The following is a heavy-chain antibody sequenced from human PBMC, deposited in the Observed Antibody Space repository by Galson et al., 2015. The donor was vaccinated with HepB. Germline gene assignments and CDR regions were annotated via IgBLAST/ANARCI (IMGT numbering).Heavy chain of an antibody. D-gene: IGHD3-22*01. CDR1: ELMFSDYT. V-gene: IGHV3-21*01. CDR3: ARDQNDDYDSSGLNKRGLDY. Sequence: SLRLSCAASELMFSDYTINWVRQAPGRGLEWVSSISSSGSYIYYADSVKDRFTISRDNAKNSLYLQMNSLRAEDTAMYYCARDQNDDYDSSGLNKRGLDYWGQGTLVTVSS. J-gene: IGHJ4*02. CDR2: ISSSGSYI.